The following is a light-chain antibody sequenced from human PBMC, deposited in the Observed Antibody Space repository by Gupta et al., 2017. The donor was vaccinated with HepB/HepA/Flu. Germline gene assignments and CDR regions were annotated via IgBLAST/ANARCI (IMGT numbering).Light chain of an antibody. CDR3: QQLNSYPLT. Sequence: DIQLTQSPSFLSASVGDRVTITCRASQGIRSYLAWYQHKPGKAPKLLIYAASTLQSGVPSRFSGSGSGTEFTLTISSLQPDDFATYYCQQLNSYPLTFGPGTKVEVK. CDR2: AAS. CDR1: QGIRSY. J-gene: IGKJ3*01. V-gene: IGKV1-9*01.